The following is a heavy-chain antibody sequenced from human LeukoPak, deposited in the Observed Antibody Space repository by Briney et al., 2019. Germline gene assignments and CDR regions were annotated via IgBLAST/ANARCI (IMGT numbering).Heavy chain of an antibody. CDR3: ARVVVVAASNWFDP. V-gene: IGHV1-18*01. CDR1: GYTFTSYG. D-gene: IGHD2-15*01. Sequence: GASVKVSCKASGYTFTSYGISLVRQAPGQGLEWMGWISAYNGNTNYAQKLQGRVTMTTDTSTSTAYMGLRSLRSDDTAVYYCARVVVVAASNWFDPWGQGTLVTVSS. CDR2: ISAYNGNT. J-gene: IGHJ5*02.